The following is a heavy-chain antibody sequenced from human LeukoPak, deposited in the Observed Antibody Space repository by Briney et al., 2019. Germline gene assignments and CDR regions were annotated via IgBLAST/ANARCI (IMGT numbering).Heavy chain of an antibody. CDR1: GGSFSGYY. CDR3: ARPPYCSSTSCYRAWFDP. D-gene: IGHD2-2*02. Sequence: PSETLSLTCAVYGGSFSGYYWSWIRQPPAKGLEWIWEINHSGSTNYNPSLKSRVTISVDTSKNHFSLKLSSVTAADTAVYYCARPPYCSSTSCYRAWFDPWGQGTLVTVSS. J-gene: IGHJ5*02. V-gene: IGHV4-34*01. CDR2: INHSGST.